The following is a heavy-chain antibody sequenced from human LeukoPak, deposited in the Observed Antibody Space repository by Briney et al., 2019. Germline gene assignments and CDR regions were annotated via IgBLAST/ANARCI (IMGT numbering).Heavy chain of an antibody. CDR1: GFTFSSYA. Sequence: PGGSLRLSCAASGFTFSSYAMSWVRQAPGKGLEWVSYISSSGSTIYYADSVKGQFTISRDNAKNSLYLQMNSLRAEDTAVYYCARGLARLRKGREDYWGQGTLVTVSS. J-gene: IGHJ4*02. D-gene: IGHD3-3*01. V-gene: IGHV3-48*04. CDR3: ARGLARLRKGREDY. CDR2: ISSSGSTI.